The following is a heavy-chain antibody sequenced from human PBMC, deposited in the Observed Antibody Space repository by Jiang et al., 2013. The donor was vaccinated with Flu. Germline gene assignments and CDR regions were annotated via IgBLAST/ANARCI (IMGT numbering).Heavy chain of an antibody. D-gene: IGHD3-9*01. J-gene: IGHJ4*02. CDR3: AKVSGYPY. V-gene: IGHV3-9*01. CDR2: ISWNSGSI. CDR1: GFTFDDYA. Sequence: QLLESGGGLVQPGRSLRLSCAASGFTFDDYAMHWVRQAPGKGLEWVSGISWNSGSIGYADSVKGRFTISRDNAKNSLYLQMNSLRAEDTALYYCAKVSGYPYWGQGTLVTVSS.